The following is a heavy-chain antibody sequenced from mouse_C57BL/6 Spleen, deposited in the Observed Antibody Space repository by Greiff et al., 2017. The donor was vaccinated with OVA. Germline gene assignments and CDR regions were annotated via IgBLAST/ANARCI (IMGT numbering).Heavy chain of an antibody. J-gene: IGHJ1*03. Sequence: EVHLVESGGGLVQPGGSLSLSCAASGFTFTDYYMSWVRQPPGKALEWLGFIRNKANGYTTEYSASVKGRFTISRDNSQSILYLQMNALRAEDSATYYCASLAYDWYFDVWGTGTSVTVSS. CDR1: GFTFTDYY. CDR2: IRNKANGYTT. CDR3: ASLAYDWYFDV. D-gene: IGHD1-1*01. V-gene: IGHV7-3*01.